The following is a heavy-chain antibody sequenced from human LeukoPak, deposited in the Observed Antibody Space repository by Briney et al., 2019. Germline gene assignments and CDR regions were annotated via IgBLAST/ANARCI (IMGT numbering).Heavy chain of an antibody. D-gene: IGHD5-24*01. CDR2: IRYDGSNK. J-gene: IGHJ4*02. CDR3: AKDEDGGWIQLVWDFDY. Sequence: GGSLRLFCAASGFTFSSYGMHWVPQAPGKGLEWVAFIRYDGSNKYYADSVKGRFTISRDNSKNTLYLQMNSLRAEDTAVYYCAKDEDGGWIQLVWDFDYWGQGTLVTVSS. V-gene: IGHV3-30*02. CDR1: GFTFSSYG.